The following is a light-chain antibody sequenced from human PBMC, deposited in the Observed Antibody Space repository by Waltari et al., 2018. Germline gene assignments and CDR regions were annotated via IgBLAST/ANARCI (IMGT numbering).Light chain of an antibody. V-gene: IGLV3-21*02. Sequence: SYVLTQPPSASVATGETARITCGGEKVGSKSVHWYQPKPGQAPLLVVYDDRARPSGIPDRFSASNSGNTATLTISRVENGDEADYYCQVWDTTSDRVVFGGGTKLTVL. J-gene: IGLJ2*01. CDR3: QVWDTTSDRVV. CDR1: KVGSKS. CDR2: DDR.